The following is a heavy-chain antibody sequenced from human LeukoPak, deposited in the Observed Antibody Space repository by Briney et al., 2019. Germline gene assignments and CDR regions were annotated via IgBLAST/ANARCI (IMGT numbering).Heavy chain of an antibody. D-gene: IGHD2-2*02. J-gene: IGHJ4*02. V-gene: IGHV1-69*04. CDR2: IIPILGIA. CDR1: GGTFSSYT. CDR3: ARDGCSSTSCYTGEDY. Sequence: SVKVSCKASGGTFSSYTISWVRQAPGQGLEWMGRIIPILGIANYAQKFQGRVTITADKSTSTAYMELSRLRSDDTAVYYCARDGCSSTSCYTGEDYWGQGTLVTVSS.